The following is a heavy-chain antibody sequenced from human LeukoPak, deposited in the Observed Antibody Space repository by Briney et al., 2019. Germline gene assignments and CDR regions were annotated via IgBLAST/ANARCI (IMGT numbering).Heavy chain of an antibody. J-gene: IGHJ4*02. CDR3: AREASGGYHGGFE. CDR1: GGTFSSYA. CDR2: IIPIFGTA. Sequence: SVKVSCKASGGTFSSYAISWVRQAPGQGLEWMGGIIPIFGTANYAQKFQGRVTITADESTSTAYMELSSLRSEDTAVYCCAREASGGYHGGFEWGQGTLVTVSS. D-gene: IGHD3-16*02. V-gene: IGHV1-69*13.